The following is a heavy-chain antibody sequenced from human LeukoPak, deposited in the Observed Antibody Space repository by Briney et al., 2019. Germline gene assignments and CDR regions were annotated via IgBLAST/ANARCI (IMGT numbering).Heavy chain of an antibody. CDR3: AKVSSTSWVNWFDP. CDR2: ISYDGSNK. J-gene: IGHJ5*02. CDR1: GFTFSSYA. V-gene: IGHV3-30*09. Sequence: GRSLRLSCAASGFTFSSYAMHWVRQAPGKGLEWVSVISYDGSNKYYADSVKGRFAISRDNSKNTLYLQMNSLRAEDTAVYYCAKVSSTSWVNWFDPWGQGTLVTVSS. D-gene: IGHD2-2*01.